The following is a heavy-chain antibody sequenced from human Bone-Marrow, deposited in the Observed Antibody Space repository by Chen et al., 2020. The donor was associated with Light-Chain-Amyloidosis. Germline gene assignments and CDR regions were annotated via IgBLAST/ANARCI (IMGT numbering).Heavy chain of an antibody. D-gene: IGHD4-4*01. J-gene: IGHJ6*02. Sequence: ISGDSVSSNSAAWNWIRQSPSRGLEWLGRTYYRSKWYNDYAVSVKSRITINPDTSKNQFSLQLNSXXXXXXXXYYXXXXYSNYVPPLNGMDVWGQGTTVTVSS. CDR3: XXXYSNYVPPLNGMDV. V-gene: IGHV6-1*01. CDR1: GDSVSSNSAA. CDR2: TYYRSKWYN.